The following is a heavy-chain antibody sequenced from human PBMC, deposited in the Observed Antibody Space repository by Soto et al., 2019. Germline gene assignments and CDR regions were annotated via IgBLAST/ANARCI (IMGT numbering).Heavy chain of an antibody. V-gene: IGHV3-23*01. CDR2: ITTTGDHT. CDR3: AKEMGFRGALDF. CDR1: GFPFDTYG. Sequence: EVQLLESGGGLVQPGGSLRLSCAASGFPFDTYGLNWVRQATGKGLEWVSAITTTGDHTFYADSVKGRFTISRDNSKNTLYLQMNSLRAEDTASYYCAKEMGFRGALDFWGQGTMVTVSS. J-gene: IGHJ3*01.